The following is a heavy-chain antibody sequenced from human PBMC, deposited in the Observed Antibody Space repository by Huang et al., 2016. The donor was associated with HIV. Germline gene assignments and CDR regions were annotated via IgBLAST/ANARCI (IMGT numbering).Heavy chain of an antibody. D-gene: IGHD3-10*01. Sequence: QLQLQESGSGLVKPSETLSLTCTVSGGPIRRDNYDWGWIRQPPGKGLEWMGSIYYEGSHCSNPSLRRRVPITVDTSKNHFSLRVRSVTAADTAVYYCARLPGSITMIRGVITDPYWGQGTLVTVSS. J-gene: IGHJ4*02. CDR3: ARLPGSITMIRGVITDPY. CDR2: IYYEGSH. CDR1: GGPIRRDNYD. V-gene: IGHV4-39*02.